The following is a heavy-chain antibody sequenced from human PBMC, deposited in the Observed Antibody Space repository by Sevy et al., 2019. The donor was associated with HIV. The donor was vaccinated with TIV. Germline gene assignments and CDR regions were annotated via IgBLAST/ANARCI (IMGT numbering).Heavy chain of an antibody. CDR2: INPSNGGT. D-gene: IGHD1-26*01. V-gene: IGHV1-2*02. CDR3: ARSAYSGSYYDY. CDR1: GYTLTAHY. J-gene: IGHJ4*02. Sequence: ASVKVSCKASGYTLTAHYMHWVRQAPGQGLQWMGWINPSNGGTHYAQKFQGRVTMTRDTSISTAYMELSSLTSDDTAVYYWARSAYSGSYYDYWGQGTLVTVSS.